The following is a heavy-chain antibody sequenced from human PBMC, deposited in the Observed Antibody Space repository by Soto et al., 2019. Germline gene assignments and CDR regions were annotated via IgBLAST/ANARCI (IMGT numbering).Heavy chain of an antibody. CDR2: ITWNSRVL. D-gene: IGHD5-18*01. CDR3: AHTPRGYDYAHSFDF. J-gene: IGHJ4*02. Sequence: EVQLVESGGRLGQPGRSLRLSCVGTGLNFDDFAMHWVRQAPGKGLEWVSGITWNSRVLAYADSVKGRFTISRDNARNSLFLQMNTLSADDTAVYYCAHTPRGYDYAHSFDFWGQGTLVTVSS. V-gene: IGHV3-9*01. CDR1: GLNFDDFA.